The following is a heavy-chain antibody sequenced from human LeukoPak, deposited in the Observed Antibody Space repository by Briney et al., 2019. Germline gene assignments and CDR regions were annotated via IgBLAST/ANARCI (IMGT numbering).Heavy chain of an antibody. Sequence: GGSLRLSCAASGFTFSSYAMSWVRQAPGKGLEWVSGISWNSGSIGYADSVKGRFTISRDNAKNSLYPQMNSLRAEDTALYYCAKGFRSSGWSFDYWGQGTLVTVSS. D-gene: IGHD6-19*01. V-gene: IGHV3-9*01. J-gene: IGHJ4*02. CDR2: ISWNSGSI. CDR3: AKGFRSSGWSFDY. CDR1: GFTFSSYA.